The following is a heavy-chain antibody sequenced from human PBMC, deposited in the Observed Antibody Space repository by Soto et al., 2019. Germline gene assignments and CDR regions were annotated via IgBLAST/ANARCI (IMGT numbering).Heavy chain of an antibody. Sequence: GPSVQVSCKASGGTFSSYAISWVRQAPGQGLEWMGGIIPIFGTANYAQKLQGRVTMTTDTSTSTAYMELRSLRSDDTAVYYCARDLGADVDYDILTGYPREASPDAFDIWGQGTMVTVSS. D-gene: IGHD3-9*01. CDR1: GGTFSSYA. CDR2: IIPIFGTA. CDR3: ARDLGADVDYDILTGYPREASPDAFDI. J-gene: IGHJ3*02. V-gene: IGHV1-69*05.